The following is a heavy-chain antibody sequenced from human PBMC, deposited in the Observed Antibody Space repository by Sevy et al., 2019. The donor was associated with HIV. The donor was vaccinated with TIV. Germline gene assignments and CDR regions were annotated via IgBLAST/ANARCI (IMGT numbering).Heavy chain of an antibody. D-gene: IGHD3-22*01. Sequence: GRSLRLSCAASGFTFSSYAMSWVRQAPGKGLEWVSAISGSGGSTYYADSVKGRFTISRDNSKNTLYLQMNSLRAEDTAVYYCAKGDSSGYYYVRGVIDYWGQGTLVTVSS. CDR2: ISGSGGST. J-gene: IGHJ4*02. CDR3: AKGDSSGYYYVRGVIDY. CDR1: GFTFSSYA. V-gene: IGHV3-23*01.